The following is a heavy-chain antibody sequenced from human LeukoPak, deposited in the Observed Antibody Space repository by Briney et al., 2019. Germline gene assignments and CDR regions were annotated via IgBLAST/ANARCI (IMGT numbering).Heavy chain of an antibody. CDR1: GYSFTSYR. Sequence: GESLQISCKGSGYSFTSYRIGWVRQMPGKGLESMGIIYPGDSDTRYGPSFQGQVTISADKSISTAYLQWSSLKASDTAMYYCARHVHYDFWSGYGPWGQGTLVTVSS. D-gene: IGHD3-3*01. J-gene: IGHJ5*02. CDR3: ARHVHYDFWSGYGP. CDR2: IYPGDSDT. V-gene: IGHV5-51*01.